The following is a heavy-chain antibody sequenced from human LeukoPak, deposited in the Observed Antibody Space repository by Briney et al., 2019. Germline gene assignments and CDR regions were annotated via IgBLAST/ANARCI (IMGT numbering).Heavy chain of an antibody. Sequence: GSLRLSCAASGFTFSSYEMNWVRQAPGKGLEWVSLIYSGGSTYYADSVKGRFTISRDNAKNSLYLQMNSLRAEDTALYYCGRAYDFSRHWGQGTLVTVSS. D-gene: IGHD3-3*01. V-gene: IGHV3-48*03. J-gene: IGHJ4*02. CDR2: IYSGGST. CDR1: GFTFSSYE. CDR3: GRAYDFSRH.